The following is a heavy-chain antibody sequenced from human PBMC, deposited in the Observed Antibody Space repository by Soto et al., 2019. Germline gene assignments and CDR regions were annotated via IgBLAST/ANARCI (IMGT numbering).Heavy chain of an antibody. CDR3: AGAHYDYVWGSYRPYWYFDL. J-gene: IGHJ2*01. CDR2: IRQDGSEK. CDR1: GFTFSSYW. Sequence: PGGSLRLSCAASGFTFSSYWMSWVRQAPGKGLEWVANIRQDGSEKYYVDSVKGRFTISRDNAKNSLYLQMNSLRAEDTAVHYCAGAHYDYVWGSYRPYWYFDLWGRGTLVTVSS. D-gene: IGHD3-16*02. V-gene: IGHV3-7*01.